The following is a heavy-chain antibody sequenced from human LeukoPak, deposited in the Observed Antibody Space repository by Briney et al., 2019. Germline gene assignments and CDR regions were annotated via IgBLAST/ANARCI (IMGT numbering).Heavy chain of an antibody. CDR1: GFTFSDYY. D-gene: IGHD6-13*01. J-gene: IGHJ4*02. CDR2: ISSSGSTI. V-gene: IGHV3-11*01. Sequence: PGGSLRLSCAASGFTFSDYYMSWIRQAPGKGLEWVSYISSSGSTIYYADSVKGRFTISRDNDKNSLYLQMNSLRAEDTAVYYCARGAESYSSSWADYWGQGTLVTVSS. CDR3: ARGAESYSSSWADY.